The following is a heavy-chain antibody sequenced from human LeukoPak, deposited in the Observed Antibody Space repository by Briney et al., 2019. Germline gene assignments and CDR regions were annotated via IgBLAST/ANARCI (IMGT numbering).Heavy chain of an antibody. V-gene: IGHV1-2*02. CDR1: GYTFTGYY. CDR3: AREGAAVAGTEEWFDP. J-gene: IGHJ5*02. D-gene: IGHD6-19*01. CDR2: INPNSGGT. Sequence: ASVKVSCKASGYTFTGYYMHWVRQAPGQGLEWMGWINPNSGGTNYAQKFQGRVTMTRDTSISTAYMELSRLRSGDTAVYYCAREGAAVAGTEEWFDPWGQGTLVTVSS.